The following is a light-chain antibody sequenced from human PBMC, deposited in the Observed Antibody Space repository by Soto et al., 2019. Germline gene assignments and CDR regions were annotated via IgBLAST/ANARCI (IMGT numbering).Light chain of an antibody. CDR3: SSYTSSSTYV. J-gene: IGLJ1*01. Sequence: QSELTQPAYVAGSPGQSITISCTGSSTDVGGYNYVSWYQQHPGKAPKVMIYEVSNRPSGVSNRFSGSKSGNTASLTISGLQAEDEADYYCSSYTSSSTYVFGTGTKVTVL. V-gene: IGLV2-14*01. CDR1: STDVGGYNY. CDR2: EVS.